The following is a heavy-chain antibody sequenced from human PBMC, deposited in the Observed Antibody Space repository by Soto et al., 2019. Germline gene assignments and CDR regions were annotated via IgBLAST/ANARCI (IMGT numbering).Heavy chain of an antibody. CDR1: GYTVTSYG. D-gene: IGHD3-22*01. CDR2: ISAYNGNT. Sequence: QVQLVQSGAEVKKPGASVKVSCKASGYTVTSYGISWVRQAPGQGLEWMGWISAYNGNTNYAQKLQGRVTMTTDTSTSTAYMELRSLRSDDTAVYYCARDRYYYDSSGYYSAEVLFDYWGQGTLVTVSS. CDR3: ARDRYYYDSSGYYSAEVLFDY. V-gene: IGHV1-18*01. J-gene: IGHJ4*02.